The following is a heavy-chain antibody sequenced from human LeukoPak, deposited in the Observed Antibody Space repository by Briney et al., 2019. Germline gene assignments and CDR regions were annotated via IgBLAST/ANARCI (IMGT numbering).Heavy chain of an antibody. CDR2: ISGSGGST. CDR1: GFTFSSYA. CDR3: AKDKAITMVRGVTLSG. D-gene: IGHD3-10*01. J-gene: IGHJ4*02. V-gene: IGHV3-23*01. Sequence: PGGSLRLSCAASGFTFSSYAMSWVRQAPGTRLEWVSAISGSGGSTYYADSVKGRFTISRDNSKNTLYLQMNSLRAEDTAVYYCAKDKAITMVRGVTLSGWGQGTLVTVSS.